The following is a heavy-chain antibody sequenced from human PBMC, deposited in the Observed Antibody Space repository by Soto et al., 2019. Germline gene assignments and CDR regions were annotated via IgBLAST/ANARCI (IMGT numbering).Heavy chain of an antibody. CDR1: GYTFTSYD. V-gene: IGHV1-8*01. Sequence: VKVSCKASGYTFTSYDINWVRQATGQGLEWMGWMNPNSGNTGYAQKFQGRVTMTRNTSISTAYMELRSLRSDDTAVYYCARGGWYYYGSGSYPFPFDYWGQGTLVTVSS. J-gene: IGHJ4*02. CDR2: MNPNSGNT. D-gene: IGHD3-10*01. CDR3: ARGGWYYYGSGSYPFPFDY.